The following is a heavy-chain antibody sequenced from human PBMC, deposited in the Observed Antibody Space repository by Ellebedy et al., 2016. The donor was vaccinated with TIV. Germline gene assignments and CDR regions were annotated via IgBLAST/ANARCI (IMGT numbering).Heavy chain of an antibody. J-gene: IGHJ4*02. V-gene: IGHV4-39*07. CDR1: GGSISSSSYY. D-gene: IGHD1-14*01. CDR3: TGRVALDY. CDR2: IYSSGTT. Sequence: MPSETLSLTCAVSGGSISSSSYYWGWIRQAPGKGLEWIGSIYSSGTTYYNPSLKSRVTISIDTAQNQISLKLTSVTAADTAVYYCTGRVALDYWGQGTLVTVSS.